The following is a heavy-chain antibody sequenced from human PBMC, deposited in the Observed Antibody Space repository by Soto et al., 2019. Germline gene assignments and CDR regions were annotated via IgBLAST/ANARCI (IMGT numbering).Heavy chain of an antibody. CDR1: GFTFSSYW. D-gene: IGHD2-15*01. J-gene: IGHJ6*03. CDR2: IKQDGSEK. CDR3: AREQKYSWDYYYYYMDV. Sequence: GGSLRLSCAASGFTFSSYWMSWVRQAPGKGLEWVANIKQDGSEKYYVDSVKGRFTISRDNAKNSLYLQMNSLRAEDTAVYYCAREQKYSWDYYYYYMDVWGKGTTVTVSS. V-gene: IGHV3-7*01.